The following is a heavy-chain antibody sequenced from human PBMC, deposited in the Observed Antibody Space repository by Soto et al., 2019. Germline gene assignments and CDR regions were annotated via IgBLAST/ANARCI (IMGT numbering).Heavy chain of an antibody. V-gene: IGHV3-30*18. Sequence: QVQLVESGGGVVQPGRSLRLSCAASGFTFSSYGIHWVRQAPGKGLEWVAVISYDGSNKYYADSVKGRFTISRDNSKNTLYLQMNSLRAEDTAVYYCAKDRYDTLTGYYGPDYWGQGTLVTVSS. CDR1: GFTFSSYG. D-gene: IGHD3-9*01. CDR2: ISYDGSNK. CDR3: AKDRYDTLTGYYGPDY. J-gene: IGHJ4*02.